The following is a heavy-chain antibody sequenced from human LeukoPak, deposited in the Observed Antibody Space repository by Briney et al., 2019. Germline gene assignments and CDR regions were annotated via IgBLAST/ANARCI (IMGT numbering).Heavy chain of an antibody. CDR1: GFGFSTYW. J-gene: IGHJ3*02. Sequence: GGSLRLSCTASGFGFSTYWMSWIRQAQGEGLERVANIKQDGSEIYYVDSVKGRFTISRDNAKNSLYLQMNNLRADDTAVYYCASLIWGGGFDIWGQGTMVTVSS. V-gene: IGHV3-7*01. CDR2: IKQDGSEI. D-gene: IGHD3-16*01. CDR3: ASLIWGGGFDI.